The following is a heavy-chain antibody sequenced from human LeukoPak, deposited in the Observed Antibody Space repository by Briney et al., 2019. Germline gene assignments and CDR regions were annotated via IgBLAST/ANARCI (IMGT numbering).Heavy chain of an antibody. CDR1: GGSFSGYY. V-gene: IGHV4-34*01. Sequence: SETLPLTCAVYGGSFSGYYWSWIRQPPGKGLEWIGEINHSGSTNYNPSLKSRVTISVDTSKNQFSLKLSSVTAADTAVYYCARGRPQTYYYGSGSYYSSFRGPYYFDYWGQGTLVTVSS. J-gene: IGHJ4*02. D-gene: IGHD3-10*01. CDR3: ARGRPQTYYYGSGSYYSSFRGPYYFDY. CDR2: INHSGST.